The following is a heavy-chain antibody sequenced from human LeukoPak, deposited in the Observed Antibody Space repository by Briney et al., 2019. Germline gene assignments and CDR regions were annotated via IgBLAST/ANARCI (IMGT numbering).Heavy chain of an antibody. Sequence: GGSLRLSCAVSGFTFSSYVMSWLRQAPGKGLEWVSSISGSGNSKYYADSVKGRFTISRDNSKNTLYLHMSSLRAEDTAVYYCAKGTPQLSWGQGTLVTVSS. CDR2: ISGSGNSK. CDR1: GFTFSSYV. D-gene: IGHD5-18*01. V-gene: IGHV3-23*01. CDR3: AKGTPQLS. J-gene: IGHJ5*02.